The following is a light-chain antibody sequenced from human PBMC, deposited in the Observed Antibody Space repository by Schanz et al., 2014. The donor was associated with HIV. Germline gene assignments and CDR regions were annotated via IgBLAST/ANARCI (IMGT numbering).Light chain of an antibody. CDR3: QQANSFPWT. J-gene: IGKJ1*01. Sequence: AIRMTQSPSSFSASTGDRVTITCRASQGISSYLAWYQQKPGKAPKLLIYAASSLQSGVPSRFSGRGSGTHFTLTISSLQPEDIAVYYCQQANSFPWTFGQGTKVDLK. V-gene: IGKV1-8*01. CDR1: QGISSY. CDR2: AAS.